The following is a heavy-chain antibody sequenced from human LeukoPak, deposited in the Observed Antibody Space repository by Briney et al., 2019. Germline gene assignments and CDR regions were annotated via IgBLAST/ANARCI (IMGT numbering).Heavy chain of an antibody. CDR2: IYYSGST. CDR3: ARARPKEYYDILTGYYKGGFDY. J-gene: IGHJ4*02. Sequence: PSETLSLTCTVSGGSISSSSYYWGWIRQPPGKGLEWIGSIYYSGSTYYNPSLKSRVTISVDTSKNQFSLKLSSVTAADTAVYYCARARPKEYYDILTGYYKGGFDYWGQGTLVTVSS. CDR1: GGSISSSSYY. D-gene: IGHD3-9*01. V-gene: IGHV4-39*01.